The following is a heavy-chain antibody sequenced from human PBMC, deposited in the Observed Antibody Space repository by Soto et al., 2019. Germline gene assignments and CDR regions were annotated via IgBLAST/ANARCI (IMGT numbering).Heavy chain of an antibody. CDR2: INPNSGGT. Sequence: ASVKVSCKASGYTFTGYYMHWVRQAPGQGLEWMGWINPNSGGTNYAQKFQGWVTMTRDTSISTAYMELSRLRSEDTAVYYCAIPYCGGDCYSDYYYGMDVWGQGTTVTVS. D-gene: IGHD2-21*02. J-gene: IGHJ6*02. CDR1: GYTFTGYY. CDR3: AIPYCGGDCYSDYYYGMDV. V-gene: IGHV1-2*04.